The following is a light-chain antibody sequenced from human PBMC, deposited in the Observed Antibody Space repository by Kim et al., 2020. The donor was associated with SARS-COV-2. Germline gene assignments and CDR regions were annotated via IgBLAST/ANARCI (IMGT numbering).Light chain of an antibody. CDR1: QSISSW. V-gene: IGKV1-5*03. CDR2: KAS. CDR3: QQYNSYPYT. Sequence: DIQLTQSPSTLSASVGDRVTITCRASQSISSWLAWYQQKPGKAPKLLIYKASSLESGVPSRFSGSGSGTEFTLTISSLQPDDFATYYCQQYNSYPYTFGQGTKLEIK. J-gene: IGKJ2*01.